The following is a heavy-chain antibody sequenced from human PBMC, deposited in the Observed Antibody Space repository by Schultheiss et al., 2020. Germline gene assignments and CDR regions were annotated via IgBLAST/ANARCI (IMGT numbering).Heavy chain of an antibody. J-gene: IGHJ4*02. CDR1: GFTFSDYY. CDR3: ARGLRGSGSQPWTTPDY. Sequence: GGSLRLSCAASGFTFSDYYMSWIRQAPGKGLEWVSYISSSSSYIYYADSVKGRFTISRDNAKNSLYLQMNSLRAEDTAVYYCARGLRGSGSQPWTTPDYWGQGTLVTVSS. V-gene: IGHV3-11*06. CDR2: ISSSSSYI. D-gene: IGHD1-26*01.